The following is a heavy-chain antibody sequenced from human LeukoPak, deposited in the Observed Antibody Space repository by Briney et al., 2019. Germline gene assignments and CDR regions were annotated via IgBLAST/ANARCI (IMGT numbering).Heavy chain of an antibody. Sequence: SETLSLTCAVYGGSFSGYYWSWIRQPPGKGLEWIGEINHSGSTNYNPSLKSRVTISVDTSKNQFPLKLSSVTAADTAVYYCARDSIFMVVIRYGMDVWGQGTTVTVSS. V-gene: IGHV4-34*01. CDR1: GGSFSGYY. D-gene: IGHD2-21*01. CDR3: ARDSIFMVVIRYGMDV. J-gene: IGHJ6*02. CDR2: INHSGST.